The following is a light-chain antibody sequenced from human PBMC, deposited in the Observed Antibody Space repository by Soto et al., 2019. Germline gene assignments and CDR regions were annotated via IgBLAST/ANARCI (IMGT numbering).Light chain of an antibody. Sequence: EIVLTQSPATLSLSPGDRATLSCRASQSVSSYLAWYQQKPGQAPRLLIYDASNRATRIPARFSGSGSGTDFTLTITRLEPEDFAVYSCQQRSNWPSTFGGGTKVEIK. CDR1: QSVSSY. J-gene: IGKJ4*01. CDR3: QQRSNWPST. V-gene: IGKV3-11*01. CDR2: DAS.